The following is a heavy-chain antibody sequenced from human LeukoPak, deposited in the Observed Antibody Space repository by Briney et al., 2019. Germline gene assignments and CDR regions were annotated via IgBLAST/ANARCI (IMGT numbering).Heavy chain of an antibody. D-gene: IGHD3-22*01. CDR2: MYYSGST. V-gene: IGHV4-39*01. CDR3: ARQYYDSTGYYYFDN. Sequence: SETLSLTCTVSGDASTGSSYYWGWIRQPPGKGLEWIGSMYYSGSTFSNPSLRSRVNMSADTSRNQFSLKLSSVTAADTAVYYCARQYYDSTGYYYFDNWGQGTQVTVSS. CDR1: GDASTGSSYY. J-gene: IGHJ4*02.